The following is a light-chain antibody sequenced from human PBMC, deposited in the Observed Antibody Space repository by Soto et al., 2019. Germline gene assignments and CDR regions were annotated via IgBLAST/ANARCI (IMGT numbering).Light chain of an antibody. J-gene: IGKJ5*01. CDR3: QQLNSYPPP. Sequence: DIQLTQSPSFLSASVGDRVTITCRASQGISSYLAWYQQKPGKAPKLLIYAASTLQSGVPSRFSGSGSGTEFTLTSSSLQPEDFATYYCQQLNSYPPPFGQGTRLEIK. V-gene: IGKV1-9*01. CDR2: AAS. CDR1: QGISSY.